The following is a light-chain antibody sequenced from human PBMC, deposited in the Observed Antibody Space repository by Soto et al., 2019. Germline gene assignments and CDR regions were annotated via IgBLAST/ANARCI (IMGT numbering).Light chain of an antibody. J-gene: IGKJ2*01. CDR1: RGFGGN. CDR3: QQYNNWPPTYT. V-gene: IGKV3-15*01. CDR2: GAS. Sequence: EIVMTQSPATLSVSPGEEATLPSGPGRGFGGNLPWYQQKPGQAPRLLIYGASTRATGIPARFSGSGSGTEFTLTISSLQSEDFAVYYCQQYNNWPPTYTFGQGTKLEIK.